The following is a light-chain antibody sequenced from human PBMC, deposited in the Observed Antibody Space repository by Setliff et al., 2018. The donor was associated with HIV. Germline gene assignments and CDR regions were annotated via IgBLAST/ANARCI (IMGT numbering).Light chain of an antibody. J-gene: IGLJ1*01. CDR2: DVT. CDR1: ASDIGSYKY. Sequence: QSVLTQPRSVSGSPGQSVTISCTGTASDIGSYKYVSWYQQHPDKAPKLIIYDVTERPSGVPDRFSGSKSGNTASLTISGLQSEDEGDYFCCSYAGTYTSLYVFGAGTKV. CDR3: CSYAGTYTSLYV. V-gene: IGLV2-11*01.